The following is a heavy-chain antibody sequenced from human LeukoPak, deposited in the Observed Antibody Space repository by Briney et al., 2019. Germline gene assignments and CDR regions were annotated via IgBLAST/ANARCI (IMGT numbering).Heavy chain of an antibody. CDR1: GGTFNRYA. CDR3: ASGKYGLRGWFDP. J-gene: IGHJ5*02. CDR2: IVPIFGSA. V-gene: IGHV1-69*05. Sequence: GASVKVSCKASGGTFNRYAVSWVRQAPGQGLEWMGGIVPIFGSANYAPNFQGRVTITTDESTNTAYMELTSLTTEDTAVYYCASGKYGLRGWFDPWGQGTLVTVSS. D-gene: IGHD4-17*01.